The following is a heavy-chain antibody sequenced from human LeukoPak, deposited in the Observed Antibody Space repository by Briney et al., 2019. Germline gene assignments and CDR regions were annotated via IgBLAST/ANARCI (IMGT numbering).Heavy chain of an antibody. Sequence: SETLSLTCAVYGGSFSGYYWSWIRQPPGKGLEWIGEINHSGSTNYNPSLKSRVTISVDTSKNPFSLKLSSVTAADPAVYYCAVGIAVAGNWFDPWGQGTLVTVSS. J-gene: IGHJ5*02. D-gene: IGHD6-19*01. CDR2: INHSGST. V-gene: IGHV4-34*01. CDR1: GGSFSGYY. CDR3: AVGIAVAGNWFDP.